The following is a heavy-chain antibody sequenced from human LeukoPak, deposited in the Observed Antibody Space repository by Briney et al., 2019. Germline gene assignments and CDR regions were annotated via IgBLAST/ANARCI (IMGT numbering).Heavy chain of an antibody. Sequence: PGGPLRLSCAASGFTFSSYAMSWVRQAPGKGLEWVSAISGSGGSTYYADSVKGRFTISRDNPKNTLYLQMNSLIAEDTAVYYCAKFLGILTGYLDYWGQGTLVTVSS. V-gene: IGHV3-23*01. CDR2: ISGSGGST. CDR1: GFTFSSYA. D-gene: IGHD3-9*01. CDR3: AKFLGILTGYLDY. J-gene: IGHJ4*02.